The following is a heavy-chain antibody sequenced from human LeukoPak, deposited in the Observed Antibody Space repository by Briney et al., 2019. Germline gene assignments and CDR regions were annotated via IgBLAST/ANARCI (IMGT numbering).Heavy chain of an antibody. CDR3: ARIYDFWSNSIYYFDY. Sequence: PGGSLRLSCAASGFTVSSNYMSWIRQPAGKGLEWIGRIHTNGNTNYNPSLKSRVTMSVDMSKNQFSLKLSSVTAADTAVYSCARIYDFWSNSIYYFDYWGQGALVTVSS. J-gene: IGHJ4*02. CDR1: GFTVSSNY. D-gene: IGHD3-3*01. V-gene: IGHV4-4*07. CDR2: IHTNGNT.